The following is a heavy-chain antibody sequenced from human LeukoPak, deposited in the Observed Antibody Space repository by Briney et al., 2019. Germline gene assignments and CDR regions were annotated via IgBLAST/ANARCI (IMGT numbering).Heavy chain of an antibody. CDR3: ARHCSGGSCYHIDY. Sequence: PSETLSLTCAVYGGSFSGYYWSWIRQPPGKGLEWIGEINHSGSTNYNPSLKSRVTISVDTSKNQFSLKLSSVTAADTAVYYCARHCSGGSCYHIDYWGQGTLVTVFS. CDR2: INHSGST. V-gene: IGHV4-34*01. D-gene: IGHD2-15*01. CDR1: GGSFSGYY. J-gene: IGHJ4*02.